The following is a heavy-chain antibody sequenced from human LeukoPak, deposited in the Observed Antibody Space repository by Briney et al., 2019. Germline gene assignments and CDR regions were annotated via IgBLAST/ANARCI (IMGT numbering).Heavy chain of an antibody. CDR1: GFTFSSYG. Sequence: GSLRFSCAASGFTFSSYGMHWVRQAPGKGLEWVAVISYDGSNKYYADSVKGRFTISRDNSKNTLYLQMNSLRAEDTAVYYCAKDQEDYDFWSGYSFDYWGQGTLVTVSS. CDR2: ISYDGSNK. D-gene: IGHD3-3*01. V-gene: IGHV3-30*18. J-gene: IGHJ4*02. CDR3: AKDQEDYDFWSGYSFDY.